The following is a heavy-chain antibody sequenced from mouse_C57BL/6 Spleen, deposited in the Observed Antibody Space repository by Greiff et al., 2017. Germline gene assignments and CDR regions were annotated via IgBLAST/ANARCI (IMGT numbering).Heavy chain of an antibody. D-gene: IGHD4-1*01. CDR2: ISSGGSYT. CDR3: ARQSTGTEEEAMDY. CDR1: GFTFSSYG. V-gene: IGHV5-6*02. J-gene: IGHJ4*01. Sequence: DVMLVESGGDLVTPGGSLKLSCAPSGFTFSSYGMSWVRQTPYKRLEWVATISSGGSYTYYPDSVKGRFTITRDNAKNTLYLQRSSLKSEDTAMYYCARQSTGTEEEAMDYWGQGTSVTVSS.